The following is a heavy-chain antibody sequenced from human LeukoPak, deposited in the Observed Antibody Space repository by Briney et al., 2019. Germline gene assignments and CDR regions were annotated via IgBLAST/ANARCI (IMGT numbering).Heavy chain of an antibody. V-gene: IGHV3-48*01. J-gene: IGHJ6*02. Sequence: GGSLRLSCAASGFTFSSYSMNWVRQAPGMGLEWVSYISSSSSTIYYADSVKGRFTISRDNAKNSLYLQMNSLRAEDTAVYYCARIHSSSWYGESGYGMDVWGQGTTVTVSS. CDR2: ISSSSSTI. CDR1: GFTFSSYS. D-gene: IGHD6-13*01. CDR3: ARIHSSSWYGESGYGMDV.